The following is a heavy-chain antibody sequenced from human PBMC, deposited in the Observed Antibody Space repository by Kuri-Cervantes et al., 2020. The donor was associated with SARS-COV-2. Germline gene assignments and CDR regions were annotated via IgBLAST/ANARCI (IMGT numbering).Heavy chain of an antibody. D-gene: IGHD2/OR15-2a*01. CDR1: GFTFRDYY. CDR3: ANSFYDTSSVPRLDY. CDR2: IRYDGSNK. V-gene: IGHV3-30*02. J-gene: IGHJ4*02. Sequence: GESLKISCAASGFTFRDYYMSWIRQAPGKGLEWVAFIRYDGSNKYYADSVKGRFTISRDNSKNTLYLQMNSLGVEDTAVYYCANSFYDTSSVPRLDYWGQGTLVTVSS.